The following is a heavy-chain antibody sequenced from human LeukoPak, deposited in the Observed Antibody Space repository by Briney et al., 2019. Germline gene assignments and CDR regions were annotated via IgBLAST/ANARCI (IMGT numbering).Heavy chain of an antibody. J-gene: IGHJ4*02. V-gene: IGHV4-59*01. Sequence: PSGTLSLTCTVSGDSISSYYWSWIRQPPGKGLEWIGYIYYSGSTNYNPSLKSRVTISVDTSKNQFSLKLSSVTAADTAVYYCTRGGSYYDSSGYMRGEFDYWGQGTLVTVSS. CDR1: GDSISSYY. D-gene: IGHD3-22*01. CDR3: TRGGSYYDSSGYMRGEFDY. CDR2: IYYSGST.